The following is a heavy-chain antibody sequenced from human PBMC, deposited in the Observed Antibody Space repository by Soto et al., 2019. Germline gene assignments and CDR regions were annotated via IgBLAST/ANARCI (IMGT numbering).Heavy chain of an antibody. Sequence: SLRLSWTASEFTFSDYYMSWIRQSPWKGLEWVSYISSSSSYTNYADSVKGRFTISRDNAKNSLYLQMNSLRAEDTAVYYCARVSGYSYGFYYFEYWGQGTLVTVSS. V-gene: IGHV3-11*06. CDR3: ARVSGYSYGFYYFEY. J-gene: IGHJ4*02. D-gene: IGHD5-18*01. CDR2: ISSSSSYT. CDR1: EFTFSDYY.